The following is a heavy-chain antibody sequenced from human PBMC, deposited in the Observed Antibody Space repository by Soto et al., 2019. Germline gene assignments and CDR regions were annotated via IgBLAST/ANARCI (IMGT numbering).Heavy chain of an antibody. D-gene: IGHD2-2*01. J-gene: IGHJ4*02. CDR3: AGSPYQPLLY. V-gene: IGHV4-61*01. Sequence: LSLTCTVSGGSVSSGSYYWSWIRQPPGKGLEWIGYIYYSGSTNYNPSLKSRLTISVDTYQNQFSLKLSSVTAAVTAVHSCAGSPYQPLLYWGQGTLVTVS. CDR2: IYYSGST. CDR1: GGSVSSGSYY.